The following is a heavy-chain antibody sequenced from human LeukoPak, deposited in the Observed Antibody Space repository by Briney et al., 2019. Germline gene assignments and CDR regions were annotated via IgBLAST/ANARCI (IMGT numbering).Heavy chain of an antibody. J-gene: IGHJ4*02. CDR3: ARWGNFLTGYYNEGFDY. CDR2: IYYSGST. Sequence: PSETLSLTCTVSGGSISSSSYYWGWIRQPPGKGLEWIGSIYYSGSTYYNPSLKSRVTISVDTSKNQFSLKLSSVTAADTAVYYCARWGNFLTGYYNEGFDYWGQGTLVTVSS. V-gene: IGHV4-39*07. CDR1: GGSISSSSYY. D-gene: IGHD3-9*01.